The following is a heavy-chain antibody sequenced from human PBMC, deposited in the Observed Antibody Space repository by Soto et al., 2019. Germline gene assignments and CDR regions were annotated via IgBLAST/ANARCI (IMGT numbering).Heavy chain of an antibody. D-gene: IGHD2-15*01. J-gene: IGHJ3*02. CDR3: ARAKSRAAGYCSGGSCYSTAFDI. CDR2: IWYDGSNK. Sequence: GGSLRLSCAASGFTFSSYGMHWVRQAPGKGLEWVAVIWYDGSNKYYADSVKGRFTISRDNSKNTLYLQMNSLRAEDTAVYYCARAKSRAAGYCSGGSCYSTAFDIWGQGTMVTVSS. CDR1: GFTFSSYG. V-gene: IGHV3-33*01.